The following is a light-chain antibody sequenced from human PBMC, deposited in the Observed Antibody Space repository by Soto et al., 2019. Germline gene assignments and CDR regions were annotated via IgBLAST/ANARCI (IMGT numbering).Light chain of an antibody. J-gene: IGKJ5*01. CDR2: GAS. V-gene: IGKV3-20*01. CDR3: QQYGSSPPLIT. CDR1: QSVSSSY. Sequence: EVGWTQWPGTLSKTPGERATLSCRASQSVSSSYLAWYQQKPGQAPRLLIYGASSRATGIPDRFSGSGSGTDFTLTISRLEPEDFAVYYCQQYGSSPPLITFGQGTRLEIK.